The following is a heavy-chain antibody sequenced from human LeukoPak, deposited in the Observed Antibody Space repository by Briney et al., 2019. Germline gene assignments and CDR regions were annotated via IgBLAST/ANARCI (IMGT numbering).Heavy chain of an antibody. CDR1: GYTFTSYG. D-gene: IGHD2-21*01. J-gene: IGHJ3*02. CDR3: ARDSVAIQKMVMAFDI. V-gene: IGHV1-18*01. Sequence: ASVKVSCKASGYTFTSYGISWVRQAPGQGLEWMGWISAYNGNTNYAQKLQGRVTMTTDTSTSTAYMELRSLRSDDTAVYYCARDSVAIQKMVMAFDIWGQGTMVTVSS. CDR2: ISAYNGNT.